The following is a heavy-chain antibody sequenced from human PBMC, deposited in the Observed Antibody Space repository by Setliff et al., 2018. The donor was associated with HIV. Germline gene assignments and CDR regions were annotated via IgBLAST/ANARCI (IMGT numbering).Heavy chain of an antibody. CDR2: IIPIFHTA. V-gene: IGHV1-69*13. J-gene: IGHJ6*03. CDR1: GGTFSSYG. Sequence: ASVKVSCKASGGTFSSYGFSWVRQAPGQGLEWMGGIIPIFHTAYYAQKFQGRVTITADESTAYMVLSNLKSEDTAVYYCATARRDYYDRGRRSHYYIDVWGKGTTVTVSS. CDR3: ATARRDYYDRGRRSHYYIDV. D-gene: IGHD3-22*01.